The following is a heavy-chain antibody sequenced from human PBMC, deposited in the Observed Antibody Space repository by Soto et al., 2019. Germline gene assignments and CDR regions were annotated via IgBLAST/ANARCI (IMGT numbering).Heavy chain of an antibody. J-gene: IGHJ4*02. CDR3: ARLGWGNGDSDY. CDR1: GGSISKSNYF. CDR2: ILYSGTS. D-gene: IGHD2-21*01. V-gene: IGHV4-39*01. Sequence: QLQLQESGPGLVKSSETLSLTCTVSGGSISKSNYFWGWMRQAPGKGLEWIASILYSGTSSYNSSLKSRVAISVDTSKNQFSLELNSVTAADTAVYYCARLGWGNGDSDYWGQGTMVTVYS.